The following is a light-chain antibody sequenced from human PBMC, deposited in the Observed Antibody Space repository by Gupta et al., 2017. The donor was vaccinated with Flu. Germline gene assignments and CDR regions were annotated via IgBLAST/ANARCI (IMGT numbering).Light chain of an antibody. J-gene: IGLJ3*02. CDR3: SSDTASNTRV. V-gene: IGLV2-14*01. CDR2: EVS. Sequence: VSWYQQYPDKAPKLIIYEVSKRPAGISSRFSGSKSDNTASLTISGRQTEDEADYYCSSDTASNTRVFGGGTKLTVL.